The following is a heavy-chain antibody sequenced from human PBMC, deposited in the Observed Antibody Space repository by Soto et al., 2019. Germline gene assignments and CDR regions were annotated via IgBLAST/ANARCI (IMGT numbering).Heavy chain of an antibody. CDR3: AREDVDTAMEDYFDY. Sequence: LSITCTVSGGSVSSAGYYRSWTRQHPGKGLEWIGYIYYSGSTYYNPSLKSRVTISVDTSKNQFSLKLSSVTAADTAVYYCAREDVDTAMEDYFDYWGQGTLVT. CDR2: IYYSGST. D-gene: IGHD5-18*01. CDR1: GGSVSSAGYY. J-gene: IGHJ4*02. V-gene: IGHV4-31*03.